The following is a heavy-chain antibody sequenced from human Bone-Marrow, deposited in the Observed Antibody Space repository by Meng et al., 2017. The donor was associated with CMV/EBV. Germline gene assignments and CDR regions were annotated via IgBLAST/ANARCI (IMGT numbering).Heavy chain of an antibody. CDR1: GFTFNNYW. CDR3: ASSRGIAAAGAFDAFDI. CDR2: IDIDGSST. J-gene: IGHJ3*02. D-gene: IGHD6-13*01. Sequence: GESLKIPCAASGFTFNNYWRHWVRQVPGKGLVWVSRIDIDGSSTTYADSVKGRFTVSRDNAKNTLSLQMNSLRAEDTAVYYCASSRGIAAAGAFDAFDIWGQGTMVTVSS. V-gene: IGHV3-74*01.